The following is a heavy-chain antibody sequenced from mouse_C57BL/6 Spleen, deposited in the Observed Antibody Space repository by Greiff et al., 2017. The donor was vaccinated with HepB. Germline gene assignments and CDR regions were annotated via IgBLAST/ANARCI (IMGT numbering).Heavy chain of an antibody. D-gene: IGHD2-1*01. CDR3: ARKSYYGVYYYAMDY. V-gene: IGHV1-42*01. Sequence: VQLQQSGPELVKPGASVKISCKASGYSFTGYYMNWVKQSPEKSLEWIGEINPSTGGTTYNQKFKAKATLTVDKSSSTAYMQLKSLTSEDSAVYYCARKSYYGVYYYAMDYWGQGTSVTVSS. CDR1: GYSFTGYY. J-gene: IGHJ4*01. CDR2: INPSTGGT.